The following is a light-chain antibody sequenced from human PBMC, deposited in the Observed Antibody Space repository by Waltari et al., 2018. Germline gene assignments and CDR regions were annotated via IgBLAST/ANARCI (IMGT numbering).Light chain of an antibody. CDR2: EDT. CDR3: YSSDSTGLRV. Sequence: SYELTQTPSVSVSPGQTARIHCPGHELPRTYAYWFQQKSGQAPRLVIYEDTKRPSGIPERFSGSSSGTGATLTITGAQVDDEADYYCYSSDSTGLRVFGGGTTVVVL. J-gene: IGLJ1*01. V-gene: IGLV3-10*01. CDR1: ELPRTY.